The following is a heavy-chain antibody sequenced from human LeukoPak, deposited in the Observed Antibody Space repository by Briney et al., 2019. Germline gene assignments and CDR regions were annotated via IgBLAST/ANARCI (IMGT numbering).Heavy chain of an antibody. Sequence: PGGTLRLSCAASGFTFSNHGMNWVRQAPGKGLEWLSGISPRGGGTYYADSVKGRFTISRDNSKNTLYLQMNSLRAEDTAIYYCAKGGYDYALSASHLDYWGQGTLVTVSS. V-gene: IGHV3-23*01. CDR3: AKGGYDYALSASHLDY. CDR1: GFTFSNHG. J-gene: IGHJ4*02. D-gene: IGHD3-16*01. CDR2: ISPRGGGT.